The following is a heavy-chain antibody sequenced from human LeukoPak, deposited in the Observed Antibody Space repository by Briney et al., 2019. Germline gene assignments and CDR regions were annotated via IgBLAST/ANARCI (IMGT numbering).Heavy chain of an antibody. V-gene: IGHV3-7*05. CDR1: GFTFSSYA. D-gene: IGHD2-15*01. Sequence: GGSLRLSCAASGFTFSSYAMSWVRQAPGKGLEWVANIKQDGSEKYYVDSVKGRFTISRDNARNSLYLQMNSLRAEDTAVYYCATPWSIAFWGQGTLVTVSS. CDR2: IKQDGSEK. J-gene: IGHJ4*02. CDR3: ATPWSIAF.